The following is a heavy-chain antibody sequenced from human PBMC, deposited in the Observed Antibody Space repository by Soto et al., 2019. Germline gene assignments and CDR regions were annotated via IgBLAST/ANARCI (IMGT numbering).Heavy chain of an antibody. CDR3: AKDPNHIAVAGTWNY. J-gene: IGHJ4*02. D-gene: IGHD6-19*01. CDR2: ISYDGSNK. Sequence: GGSLRLSCAASGFTFSSYGMHWVRQAPGKGLEWVAAISYDGSNKYYADSVKGRFTISRDNSKNTLYLQMNSLRAEDTAVYYCAKDPNHIAVAGTWNYWGQGTLVTVSS. CDR1: GFTFSSYG. V-gene: IGHV3-30*18.